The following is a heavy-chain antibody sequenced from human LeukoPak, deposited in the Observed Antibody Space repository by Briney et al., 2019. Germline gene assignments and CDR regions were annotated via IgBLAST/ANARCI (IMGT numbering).Heavy chain of an antibody. J-gene: IGHJ5*02. CDR3: AKNGDITGTTWSLLRFNWFDP. CDR2: ISSSGSTI. Sequence: HPGGSLRLSCAASGFTFSSYEMNWVRQAPGKGLEWVSYISSSGSTIYYADSVKGRFTISRDNSKNTLYLQMNSLRAEDTAVYYCAKNGDITGTTWSLLRFNWFDPWGQGTLVTVSS. CDR1: GFTFSSYE. D-gene: IGHD1-7*01. V-gene: IGHV3-48*03.